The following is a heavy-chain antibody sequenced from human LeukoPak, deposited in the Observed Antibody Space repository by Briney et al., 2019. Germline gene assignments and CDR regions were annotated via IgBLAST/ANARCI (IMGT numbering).Heavy chain of an antibody. D-gene: IGHD6-19*01. Sequence: PSETLSLTCTVSGGSISSSSYYWGWLRQPPGTGLDWLGSIYYSGSTYYNPSLKSRVTISVDTSKNQFSLKLSSVTAADTAVYYCARQFGSGWPDYWGQGTLVTVSS. CDR3: ARQFGSGWPDY. CDR2: IYYSGST. CDR1: GGSISSSSYY. J-gene: IGHJ4*02. V-gene: IGHV4-39*01.